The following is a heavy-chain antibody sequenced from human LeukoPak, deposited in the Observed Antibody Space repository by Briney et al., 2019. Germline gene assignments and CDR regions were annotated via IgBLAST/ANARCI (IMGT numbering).Heavy chain of an antibody. D-gene: IGHD2-2*01. J-gene: IGHJ2*01. Sequence: GASLRLSCAASGSTFSSYAMSWVRQAPGKGLEWVSTISVSDDSTYYADSVKGRFTISRDNSKSTLYLQMNSLRAEDTAVYYCAKPRYCSSTSCYWYFDLWGRGTLVTVSS. CDR2: ISVSDDST. V-gene: IGHV3-23*01. CDR3: AKPRYCSSTSCYWYFDL. CDR1: GSTFSSYA.